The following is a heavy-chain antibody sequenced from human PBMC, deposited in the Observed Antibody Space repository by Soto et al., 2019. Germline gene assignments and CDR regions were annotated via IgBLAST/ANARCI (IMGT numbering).Heavy chain of an antibody. CDR2: IYYSGST. V-gene: IGHV4-59*01. Sequence: QMQLQESGPGLVKPSETLSLTCTVSGGSISSYYWSWIRQPPGKGLEWIGYIYYSGSTNYNPSLKSRVTISVDTSKNQFSLKLSSVTAADTAVYYCARSELAAAGLYWFDPWGQGTLVTVSS. CDR3: ARSELAAAGLYWFDP. J-gene: IGHJ5*02. CDR1: GGSISSYY. D-gene: IGHD6-13*01.